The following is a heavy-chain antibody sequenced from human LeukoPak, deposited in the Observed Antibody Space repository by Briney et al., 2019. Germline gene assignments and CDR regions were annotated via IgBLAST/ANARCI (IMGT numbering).Heavy chain of an antibody. V-gene: IGHV6-1*01. J-gene: IGHJ4*02. CDR1: GDSVSSNSAA. CDR3: ARDRLGVTRGFDY. Sequence: SQTLSLTCAIAGDSVSSNSAAWNWIRQSPLRGLEWLGRTYYRSKWYNDYAVSVKSRITINPDTSKNQFSLQLNSVTPEDTAVYYCARDRLGVTRGFDYWGQGTLVTVSS. CDR2: TYYRSKWYN. D-gene: IGHD2-21*02.